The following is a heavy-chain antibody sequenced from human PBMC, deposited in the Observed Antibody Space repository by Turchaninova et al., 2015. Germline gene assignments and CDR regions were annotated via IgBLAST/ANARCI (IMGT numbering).Heavy chain of an antibody. V-gene: IGHV5-10-1*03. CDR1: GYSFTTHW. J-gene: IGHJ4*02. D-gene: IGHD6-19*01. Sequence: EVQLVQSGAQVKKPGYFLYISCKASGYSFTTHWFSWLRQIPGQGLAWMAKIDPCDAYPQSAPAFIGPANNSMEKAIRTVFLPWDSLRASDTAMYFCARHPSTQVSDIAVTGTTGNFDYWGPGTLVTVSS. CDR2: IDPCDAYP. CDR3: ARHPSTQVSDIAVTGTTGNFDY.